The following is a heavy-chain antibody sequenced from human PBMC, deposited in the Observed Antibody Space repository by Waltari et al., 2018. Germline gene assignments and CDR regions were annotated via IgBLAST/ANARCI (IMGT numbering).Heavy chain of an antibody. CDR3: AKEVLGYSSGPSFDY. CDR1: GFTFSSYA. CDR2: ISGIGGST. V-gene: IGHV3-23*01. D-gene: IGHD6-19*01. Sequence: EVQLLESGGGLVQPGGSLRLSCAASGFTFSSYAMSWVRQAPGKGLEWVSAISGIGGSTYYADSVQCRFTISRDNSKNTLYLQMNSLRAEDTAVYYCAKEVLGYSSGPSFDYWGQGTLVTVSS. J-gene: IGHJ4*02.